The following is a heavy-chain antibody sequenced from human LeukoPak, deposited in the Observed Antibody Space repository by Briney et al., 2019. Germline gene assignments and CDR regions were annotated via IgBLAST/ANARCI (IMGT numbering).Heavy chain of an antibody. CDR1: GFTVSSNY. V-gene: IGHV3-53*01. D-gene: IGHD3-10*01. Sequence: PGGSLRLSCAASGFTVSSNYMSWVRQAPGKGLECVSVIYSDGTTYYADSVKGRFTISRDKSKNTLYLQMNILRVEDTAAYYCAVYYYGSGSQKRYYYYMDVWGKGTTVTVSS. J-gene: IGHJ6*03. CDR2: IYSDGTT. CDR3: AVYYYGSGSQKRYYYYMDV.